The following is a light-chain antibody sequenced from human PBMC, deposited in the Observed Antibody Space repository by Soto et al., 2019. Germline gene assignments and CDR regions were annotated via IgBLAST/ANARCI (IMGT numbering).Light chain of an antibody. Sequence: EIVLTQSPGTLSLSPGERATLSCRASQSVSNSYLAWYQQKLGQAPRLLIYGASRRATGIPDKFSGSGSGTDFTLTISRLEPEDFAVYYCQQYGNSPVTFGQGTRLEIK. J-gene: IGKJ5*01. CDR3: QQYGNSPVT. CDR1: QSVSNSY. V-gene: IGKV3-20*01. CDR2: GAS.